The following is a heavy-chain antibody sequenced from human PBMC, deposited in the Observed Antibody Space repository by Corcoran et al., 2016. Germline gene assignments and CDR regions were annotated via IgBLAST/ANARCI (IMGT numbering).Heavy chain of an antibody. J-gene: IGHJ6*02. CDR3: ARDIVVVVAATNYYYGMDV. D-gene: IGHD2-15*01. V-gene: IGHV3-33*01. CDR2: IWYDGSNK. CDR1: GFTFSSYG. Sequence: QVQLVESGGGVVQPGRSLRLSCAASGFTFSSYGMHWVRQAPGKGLEWVAVIWYDGSNKYYADSVKGRFTISRDNSKNTLYLQMNRLRAEDTAVYYCARDIVVVVAATNYYYGMDVWGQGTTVTVSS.